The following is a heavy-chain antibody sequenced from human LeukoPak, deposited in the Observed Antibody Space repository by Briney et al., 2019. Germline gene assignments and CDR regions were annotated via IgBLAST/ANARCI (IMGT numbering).Heavy chain of an antibody. Sequence: SVKVSRKASGGTFSSYAISWVRQAPGQGLEWMGRIIPILGIANYAQKFQGRVTITADKSTSTAYMELSSLRSEDTAVYYCARVVGRDTAMVGPFDYWGQGTLVTVSS. CDR3: ARVVGRDTAMVGPFDY. V-gene: IGHV1-69*04. CDR2: IIPILGIA. D-gene: IGHD5-18*01. J-gene: IGHJ4*02. CDR1: GGTFSSYA.